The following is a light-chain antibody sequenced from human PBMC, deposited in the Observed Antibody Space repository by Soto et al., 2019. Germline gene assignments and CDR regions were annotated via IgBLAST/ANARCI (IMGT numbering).Light chain of an antibody. CDR3: QQYGSSPKT. CDR2: GAS. V-gene: IGKV3-20*01. Sequence: EIVLTQSPGTLSLSPGERATLSCRASQSVSSSYLAWYQQKPGQAPRLLIYGASSRATGIPDRFSGSGSGTEFTLTIRSLEPEDFAVYYCQQYGSSPKTFGQGTKVEIK. J-gene: IGKJ1*01. CDR1: QSVSSSY.